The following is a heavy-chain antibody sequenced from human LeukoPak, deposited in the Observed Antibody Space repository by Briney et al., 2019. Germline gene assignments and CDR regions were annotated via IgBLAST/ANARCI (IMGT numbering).Heavy chain of an antibody. CDR1: GFTFSSYE. V-gene: IGHV3-30-3*01. Sequence: GGSLRLSCAASGFTFSSYEMNCVRQAPGKGLEWVAVISYDGNNKDFADSVKGRFTISRDNSKNTLYLQMNSLRAEDTAVYYCARGNNVLMVTGCFDYWGQGTLVTVSS. J-gene: IGHJ4*02. CDR2: ISYDGNNK. CDR3: ARGNNVLMVTGCFDY. D-gene: IGHD2-21*02.